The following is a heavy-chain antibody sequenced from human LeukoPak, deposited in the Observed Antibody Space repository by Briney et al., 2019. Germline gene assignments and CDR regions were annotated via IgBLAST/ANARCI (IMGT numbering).Heavy chain of an antibody. J-gene: IGHJ4*02. CDR3: VKERGQYYGSGSYYDY. V-gene: IGHV1-24*01. D-gene: IGHD3-10*01. CDR2: FDPEDGET. CDR1: GYTLTELS. Sequence: ASVKVSCKVSGYTLTELSMHWVRQAPGKGLEWMGGFDPEDGETIYAQKFQGRVTMTEDTSTDTAYMELSSLRSEDTALYYCVKERGQYYGSGSYYDYWGQGTLVTVSS.